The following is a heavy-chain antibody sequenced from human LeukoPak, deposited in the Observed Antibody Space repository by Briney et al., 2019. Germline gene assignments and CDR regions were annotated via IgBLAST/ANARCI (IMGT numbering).Heavy chain of an antibody. CDR2: IYHSGST. D-gene: IGHD3-10*01. V-gene: IGHV4-4*02. Sequence: TPSGTLSLTCAVSGGSISSSNWWSWVRQPPGKGLEWIGEIYHSGSTNYNPSLKSRVTISVDTSKNQFSLKLSSVTAADTAVYYCARLVATGSGSSGLFGWGQGTLVTVSS. J-gene: IGHJ4*02. CDR1: GGSISSSNW. CDR3: ARLVATGSGSSGLFG.